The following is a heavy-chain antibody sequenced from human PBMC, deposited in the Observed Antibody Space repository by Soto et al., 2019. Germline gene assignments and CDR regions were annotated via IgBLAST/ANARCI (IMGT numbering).Heavy chain of an antibody. D-gene: IGHD5-12*01. J-gene: IGHJ3*02. CDR1: GFTFSSYG. CDR2: ISYDGSNK. V-gene: IGHV3-30*18. Sequence: GGSLRLSCAASGFTFSSYGMHWVRQAPGKGLEWVAVISYDGSNKYYADSVKGRFTISRDNSKNTLYLQMNSLRAEDTAVYYCANTRIVATIFDAFDIWGQGTMVTVSS. CDR3: ANTRIVATIFDAFDI.